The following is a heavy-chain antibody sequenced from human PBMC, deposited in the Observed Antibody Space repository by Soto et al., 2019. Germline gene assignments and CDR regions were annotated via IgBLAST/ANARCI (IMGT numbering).Heavy chain of an antibody. D-gene: IGHD3-10*01. CDR2: INPIFGTA. Sequence: QVQLVQSGAEVRKPGSSVKVSCKASGGTFSSYAVSWVRQAPGQGLEWMGGINPIFGTADYAQKFQGRVTVTADESTTTAYMELSSLTSEDTAMYYCARALVSRGFAFDYCGQGTLVTVSS. CDR3: ARALVSRGFAFDY. J-gene: IGHJ4*02. V-gene: IGHV1-69*01. CDR1: GGTFSSYA.